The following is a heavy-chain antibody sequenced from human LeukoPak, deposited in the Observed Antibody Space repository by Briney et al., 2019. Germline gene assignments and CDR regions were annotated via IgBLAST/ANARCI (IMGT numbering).Heavy chain of an antibody. CDR2: IIPTFGMP. D-gene: IGHD4-11*01. CDR1: GGTFSSYA. CDR3: AREGYSNYNFDY. Sequence: SVKVSCKTSGGTFSSYAVSWGRQAPGQGLEWVGGIIPTFGMPSYAPNFQCRVTISTDESASTAYMELSSLRSEDTALYYCAREGYSNYNFDYWGQGTLVTVSS. V-gene: IGHV1-69*05. J-gene: IGHJ4*02.